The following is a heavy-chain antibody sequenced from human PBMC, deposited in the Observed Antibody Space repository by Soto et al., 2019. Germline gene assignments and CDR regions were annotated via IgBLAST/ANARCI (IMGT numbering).Heavy chain of an antibody. CDR2: TYYRSKWYN. CDR3: AREGVDIVVVPAANFPYMDV. J-gene: IGHJ6*02. D-gene: IGHD2-2*03. CDR1: GDSVSSNSAA. Sequence: SQTLSLTCAISGDSVSSNSAAWNCIMQSPSRCLEWLGRTYYRSKWYNDYAVSVKSRITINPDTSKNQFSLQLSSVTPEDTAVYYCAREGVDIVVVPAANFPYMDVWGQGTTVTVSS. V-gene: IGHV6-1*01.